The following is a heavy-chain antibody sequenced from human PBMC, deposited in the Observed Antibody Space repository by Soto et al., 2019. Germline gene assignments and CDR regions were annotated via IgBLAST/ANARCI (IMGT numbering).Heavy chain of an antibody. CDR1: GFTFSSYA. CDR3: ARDYYDSSGAYYYYGMDV. V-gene: IGHV3-30-3*01. CDR2: ISYDGSNK. Sequence: QVQLVESGGGVVQPGRSLRLSCAASGFTFSSYAMHWVRQAPGKGLEWVAVISYDGSNKYYADSVKGRFTISRDNSKNTLYLQMNSLRAEDTAVYYCARDYYDSSGAYYYYGMDVWGQGTTVTVSS. J-gene: IGHJ6*02. D-gene: IGHD3-22*01.